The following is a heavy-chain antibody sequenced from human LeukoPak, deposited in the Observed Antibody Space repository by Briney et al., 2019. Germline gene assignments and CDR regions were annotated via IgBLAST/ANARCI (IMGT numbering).Heavy chain of an antibody. CDR3: VASYGGYVLDY. CDR2: VLNNGGT. J-gene: IGHJ4*02. V-gene: IGHV4-59*01. CDR1: GGSIGSYH. Sequence: PSETLSLTCSVAGGSIGSYHWNSIRQPSGKGLEWIGIVLNNGGTKHNPSRKSRVAISVDTPKNQFALKLSSVTAADTAVYYCVASYGGYVLDYWGQGALVIVSS. D-gene: IGHD5-12*01.